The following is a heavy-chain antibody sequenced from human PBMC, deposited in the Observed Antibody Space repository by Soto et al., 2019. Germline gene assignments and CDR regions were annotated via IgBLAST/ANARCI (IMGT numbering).Heavy chain of an antibody. CDR2: INSDGSIT. J-gene: IGHJ4*02. CDR3: TSSSPRLYGDYD. V-gene: IGHV3-74*01. Sequence: GGSLRLYCAASGFTFSTYWMHWVRQAPGKGLVWVSRINSDGSITSYADSVKGRFTISRDNAKNTVYLQMDSLRAEDTAVYYCTSSSPRLYGDYDWGQGTLVTVSS. D-gene: IGHD4-17*01. CDR1: GFTFSTYW.